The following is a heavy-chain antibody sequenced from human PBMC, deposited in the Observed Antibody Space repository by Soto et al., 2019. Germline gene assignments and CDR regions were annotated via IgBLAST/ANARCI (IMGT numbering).Heavy chain of an antibody. Sequence: SLRLSCSASLFTFSSYGMHLVLQSPFKLLEWVAVISYDGSNKYYADSVKGRFTISRDNSKNTLYLQMNSLRAEDTAVYYCAKDRGPYYYGSGNPGFDTWGQGTLVTVSS. CDR1: LFTFSSYG. V-gene: IGHV3-30*18. D-gene: IGHD3-10*01. J-gene: IGHJ5*02. CDR3: AKDRGPYYYGSGNPGFDT. CDR2: ISYDGSNK.